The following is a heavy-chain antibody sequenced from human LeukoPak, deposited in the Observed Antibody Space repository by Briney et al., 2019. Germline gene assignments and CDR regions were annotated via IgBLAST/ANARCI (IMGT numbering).Heavy chain of an antibody. V-gene: IGHV3-48*01. J-gene: IGHJ5*02. CDR2: ISSSSSTI. Sequence: GGSLRLSCAASGFTFSSYSMNWVRQAPGKGLEWVSYISSSSSTIYYADSVKGRFTISRDNAKNSLYLQMNSLRAEDTAVYYCARGDYGDYYNWFDPWGQGTLVTVSS. CDR1: GFTFSSYS. D-gene: IGHD4-17*01. CDR3: ARGDYGDYYNWFDP.